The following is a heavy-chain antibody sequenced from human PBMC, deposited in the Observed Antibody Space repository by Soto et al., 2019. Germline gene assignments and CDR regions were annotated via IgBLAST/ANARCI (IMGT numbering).Heavy chain of an antibody. V-gene: IGHV1-3*05. D-gene: IGHD2-21*02. CDR3: ERSIVVVTALDY. CDR2: INAGNGNT. Sequence: QVQLVQSGAEEKKPGASVKVSCKASGYTFTSYAMHWVRQAPGQRLEWMGWINAGNGNTKYSQKFQGRVTINRDTSASTADMELSSLRSEDTAVYYCERSIVVVTALDYWGQGTLVTVSS. J-gene: IGHJ4*02. CDR1: GYTFTSYA.